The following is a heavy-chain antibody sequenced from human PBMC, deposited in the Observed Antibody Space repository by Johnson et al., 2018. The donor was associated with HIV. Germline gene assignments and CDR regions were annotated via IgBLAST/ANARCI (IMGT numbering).Heavy chain of an antibody. CDR2: IWYDGSNK. CDR1: GFTFSSYA. V-gene: IGHV3-30*04. Sequence: QVQLVESGGGVVQPGRSLRLSCAASGFTFSSYAMHWVRQTPGKGLEWVAVIWYDGSNKYYADSVKGRFTISRDNSKNTLYLQMNSLRAEDTAVYYCARAYTYGAFDIWGQGTMVTVSS. J-gene: IGHJ3*02. D-gene: IGHD5-18*01. CDR3: ARAYTYGAFDI.